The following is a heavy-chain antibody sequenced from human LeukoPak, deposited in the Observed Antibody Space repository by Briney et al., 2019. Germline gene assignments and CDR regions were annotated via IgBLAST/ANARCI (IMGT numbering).Heavy chain of an antibody. J-gene: IGHJ4*02. V-gene: IGHV3-23*01. D-gene: IGHD7-27*01. CDR1: GFTFSNHG. CDR2: VSPPGGGT. Sequence: GGSLRLSCAASGFTFSNHGMNWVRQAPGKGLEWLSGVSPPGGGTYYADSVKGRFTISRDDSENTLSLQMNSLRVEDTAIYYCARDLAWGAFDYWGQGTLVTVSS. CDR3: ARDLAWGAFDY.